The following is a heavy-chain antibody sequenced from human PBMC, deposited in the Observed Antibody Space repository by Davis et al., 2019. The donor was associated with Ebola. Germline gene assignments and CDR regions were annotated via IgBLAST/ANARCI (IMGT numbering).Heavy chain of an antibody. CDR3: ARDSSSSSEDY. J-gene: IGHJ4*02. Sequence: AASVKVSCKASGGTFSSYAISWVRQAPGQGLEWMGRIIPILGIANYAQKFQGRVTITADESTSTAYMELSSLRSEDTAVYYCARDSSSSSEDYWGQGTLVTVSS. D-gene: IGHD6-6*01. V-gene: IGHV1-69*04. CDR2: IIPILGIA. CDR1: GGTFSSYA.